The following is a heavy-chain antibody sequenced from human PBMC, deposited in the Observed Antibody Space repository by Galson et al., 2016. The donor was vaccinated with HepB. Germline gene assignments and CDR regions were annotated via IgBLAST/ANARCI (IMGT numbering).Heavy chain of an antibody. CDR1: GFTVNNNY. Sequence: SLRLSCAASGFTVNNNYMRWVRQAPGKGLEWVSVLDADKGHYAESVEGRFTVSRDTSKNTLYLQMNRLRADDTALYYCAKDGVTGNGVFDAFDIWGQGTMVTVSS. CDR3: AKDGVTGNGVFDAFDI. D-gene: IGHD2-8*01. V-gene: IGHV3-53*01. CDR2: LDADKG. J-gene: IGHJ3*02.